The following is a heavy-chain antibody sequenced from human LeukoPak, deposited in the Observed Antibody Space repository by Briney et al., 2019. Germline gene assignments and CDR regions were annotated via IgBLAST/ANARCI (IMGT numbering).Heavy chain of an antibody. CDR3: ARDRALGSGKYYFDY. Sequence: SETLSLTCTVSGGSISSYYWSWIRQPPGKGLEWIGYIQDSETTNYNPSLKRRVTISVDTSKNQFSLKLSSVTAADTAVDYCARDRALGSGKYYFDYWGQGTLVTVSS. CDR2: IQDSETT. V-gene: IGHV4-59*01. J-gene: IGHJ4*02. D-gene: IGHD3-16*01. CDR1: GGSISSYY.